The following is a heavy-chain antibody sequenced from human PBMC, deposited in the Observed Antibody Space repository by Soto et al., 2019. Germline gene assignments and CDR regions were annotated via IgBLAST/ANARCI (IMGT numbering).Heavy chain of an antibody. CDR1: GFTFSGSA. CDR3: VRYCSGGSCPDAFDI. Sequence: EVQLVESGGGLVQPGGSLKLSCVASGFTFSGSAMHWVRQASGKGLEWVVRIRSKANSDATAYGASVKGRFTISRDDSKNTAYLQMNSLKTEDTAVYYCVRYCSGGSCPDAFDIWGQGTMVTVSS. CDR2: IRSKANSDAT. J-gene: IGHJ3*02. V-gene: IGHV3-73*02. D-gene: IGHD2-15*01.